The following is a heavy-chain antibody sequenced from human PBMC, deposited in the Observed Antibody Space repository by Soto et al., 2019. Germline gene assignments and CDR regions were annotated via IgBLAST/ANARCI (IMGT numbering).Heavy chain of an antibody. CDR1: GFTFSNAW. Sequence: GGSLRLSCAASGFTFSNAWMSWVRQAPGKGLEWVGRIKSKTDGGTTDYAAPVKGRFTISRDDSKNTLYLQMNSLKTEDTAVYYCTTDRTKEWLLVRLDYWGQGTLVTVSS. CDR2: IKSKTDGGTT. V-gene: IGHV3-15*01. J-gene: IGHJ4*02. D-gene: IGHD3-3*01. CDR3: TTDRTKEWLLVRLDY.